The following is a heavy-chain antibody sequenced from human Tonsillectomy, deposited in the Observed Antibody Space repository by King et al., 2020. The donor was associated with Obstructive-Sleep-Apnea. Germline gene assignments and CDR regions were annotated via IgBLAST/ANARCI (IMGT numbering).Heavy chain of an antibody. D-gene: IGHD3-16*01. Sequence: VQLQESGPGLVKPSETLSLTCTVSGGSITSHHWSLIRQPPGKGLEWIGYIHGSGGADYSPSLKSRVSMSAETSKKQLALKPTSVTVADTAVYYCAREGGGGVDYRGQGILVTVSS. CDR2: IHGSGGA. J-gene: IGHJ4*02. CDR3: AREGGGGVDY. CDR1: GGSITSHH. V-gene: IGHV4-59*11.